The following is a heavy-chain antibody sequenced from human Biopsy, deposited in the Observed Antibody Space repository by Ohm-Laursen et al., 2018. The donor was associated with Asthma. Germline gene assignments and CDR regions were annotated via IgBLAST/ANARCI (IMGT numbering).Heavy chain of an antibody. D-gene: IGHD3-10*01. CDR3: ARAVDYSHYYGIDV. CDR1: GYTFNSAG. CDR2: ISVYNGNA. Sequence: ASVKVSCKTSGYTFNSAGITWVRQAPGQGLEWMGGISVYNGNAKVAQKLQGRVTMITDTSTSTAYMELRSLRPDDTTVYFCARAVDYSHYYGIDVWGQGTTVTVS. V-gene: IGHV1-18*01. J-gene: IGHJ6*02.